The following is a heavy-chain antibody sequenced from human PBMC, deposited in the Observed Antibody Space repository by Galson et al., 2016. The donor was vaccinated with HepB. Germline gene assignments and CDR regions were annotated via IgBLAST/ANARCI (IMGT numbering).Heavy chain of an antibody. CDR2: ISRSGDAT. CDR1: GFTFSSYA. D-gene: IGHD6-19*01. CDR3: AKGVAGKGFDY. V-gene: IGHV3-23*01. J-gene: IGHJ4*02. Sequence: SLRLSCAASGFTFSSYAMNWVRQAPRKGLEWVSAISRSGDATYYADSVKGRFTIFRDNSKDTLYLQMNSLRAEDTAVYYCAKGVAGKGFDYWGQGTLVTVSS.